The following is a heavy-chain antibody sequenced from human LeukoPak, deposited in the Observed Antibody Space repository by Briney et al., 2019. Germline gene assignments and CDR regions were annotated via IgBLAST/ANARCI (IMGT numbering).Heavy chain of an antibody. D-gene: IGHD2/OR15-2a*01. CDR1: GGSISSYY. Sequence: SETLSLTCTVSGGSISSYYWSWIRQPPGKGLEWIGYIYYSGSTNYNPSLKSRVTISVDTSKNQFSLKLSSVTAADTAVYYCARQAFDTSFAPWGQVTLVTVYS. J-gene: IGHJ5*02. CDR3: ARQAFDTSFAP. V-gene: IGHV4-59*08. CDR2: IYYSGST.